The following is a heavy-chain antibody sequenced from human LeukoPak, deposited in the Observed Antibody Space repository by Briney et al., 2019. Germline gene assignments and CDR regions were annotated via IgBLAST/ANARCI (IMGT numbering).Heavy chain of an antibody. V-gene: IGHV4-34*01. J-gene: IGHJ3*02. CDR1: GGSFSGYY. D-gene: IGHD3-16*01. CDR2: INHSGST. Sequence: SETLSLTCAVYGGSFSGYYWSWIRQPPGKGLEWIGEINHSGSTNYNPSLKSRVTISVDTSKNQFSLKLSSVTAADTAVYYCASASVGGDAFDIWGQGTMVTVSS. CDR3: ASASVGGDAFDI.